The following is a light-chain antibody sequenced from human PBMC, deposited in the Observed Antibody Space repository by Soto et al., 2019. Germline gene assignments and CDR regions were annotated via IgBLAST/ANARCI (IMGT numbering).Light chain of an antibody. CDR1: SSNIGSNT. Sequence: QSVLTQPPSASGTPGQRVTISCSGSSSNIGSNTVNWYQQLPGTAPKLLIYSNNQRPSGVPDRFSASKSGASASLAISGLQSEDEADYYCAAWDDSLNGVLFGGVTKLTVL. CDR2: SNN. V-gene: IGLV1-44*01. J-gene: IGLJ2*01. CDR3: AAWDDSLNGVL.